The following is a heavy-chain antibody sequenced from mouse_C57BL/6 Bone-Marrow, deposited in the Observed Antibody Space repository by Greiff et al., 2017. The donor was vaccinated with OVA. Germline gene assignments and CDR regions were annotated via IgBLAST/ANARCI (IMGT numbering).Heavy chain of an antibody. Sequence: EVNLVESGGGLVQPGESLKLSCESNEYEFPSHDMSWVRKTPEKRLELVAAINSDGGSTYYPDTMERRFIISRDNTKKTLYLQMSSLRSEDTALYYCARQGDGYYVAWFAYWGQGTLVTVSA. CDR1: EYEFPSHD. V-gene: IGHV5-2*01. CDR3: ARQGDGYYVAWFAY. CDR2: INSDGGST. J-gene: IGHJ3*01. D-gene: IGHD2-3*01.